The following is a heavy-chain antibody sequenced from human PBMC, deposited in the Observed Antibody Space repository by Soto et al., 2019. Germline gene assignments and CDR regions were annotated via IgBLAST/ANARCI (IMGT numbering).Heavy chain of an antibody. CDR1: GGSIRSGGYY. J-gene: IGHJ6*02. V-gene: IGHV4-31*03. CDR3: ASAVRGVITYACGMDV. CDR2: IYYSGST. Sequence: QVQLQESGPGLVKPSKTLSLTCTVSGGSIRSGGYYWSWIRQHPGKGLEWIGYIYYSGSTYYNPSLKSRVTISVDTCKNQFSLKLCSVTAADTAVYYCASAVRGVITYACGMDVWGQGTTVTVSS. D-gene: IGHD3-10*01.